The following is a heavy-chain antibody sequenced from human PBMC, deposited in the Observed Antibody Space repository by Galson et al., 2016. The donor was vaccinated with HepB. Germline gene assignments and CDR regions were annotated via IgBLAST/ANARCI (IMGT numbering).Heavy chain of an antibody. CDR1: GFTFSNHA. Sequence: SLRLSCAASGFTFSNHAISWVRQAPGKGLEWVSGISDSGGSTYFADSVMGRFTISRDNSKNTLYLQMNSLRVDDTAVYYCAKGTTLQVHFGYFDHWGQGTLVTVSS. CDR2: ISDSGGST. J-gene: IGHJ4*02. CDR3: AKGTTLQVHFGYFDH. D-gene: IGHD1/OR15-1a*01. V-gene: IGHV3-23*01.